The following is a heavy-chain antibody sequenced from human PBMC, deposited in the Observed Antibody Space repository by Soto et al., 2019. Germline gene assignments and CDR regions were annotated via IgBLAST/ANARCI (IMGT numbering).Heavy chain of an antibody. V-gene: IGHV3-23*01. J-gene: IGHJ6*02. CDR3: AKAVVPAPIGYFYYGTDV. Sequence: LRLSCAASGFTFSAYALTWVRQAPGKGLEWVSSIGDSSANTHYADSVKGRFTISRDNSKSTLFLQMSSLRADDTAVYYCAKAVVPAPIGYFYYGTDVWGQGTTVTVSS. CDR1: GFTFSAYA. CDR2: IGDSSANT. D-gene: IGHD2-2*01.